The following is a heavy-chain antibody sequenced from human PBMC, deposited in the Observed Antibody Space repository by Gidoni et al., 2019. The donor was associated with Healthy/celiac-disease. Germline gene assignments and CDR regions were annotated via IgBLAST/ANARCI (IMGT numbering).Heavy chain of an antibody. D-gene: IGHD4-4*01. CDR3: ANESGGNYVFPPNWYFDL. Sequence: QVQLVQSGAEVKKPGSSVKVSCKASGGTFSSYTINWVRQAPGQGLEWMGRIIPILGIANYAQKFQGRVTITAEKSTSTAYMELSSLRSEDTAVYYCANESGGNYVFPPNWYFDLWGRGTLVTVSS. CDR1: GGTFSSYT. J-gene: IGHJ2*01. CDR2: IIPILGIA. V-gene: IGHV1-69*02.